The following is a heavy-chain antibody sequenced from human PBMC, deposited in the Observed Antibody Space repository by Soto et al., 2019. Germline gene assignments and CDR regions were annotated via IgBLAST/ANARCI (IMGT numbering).Heavy chain of an antibody. CDR1: GFTFSSYG. D-gene: IGHD2-2*01. J-gene: IGHJ6*03. CDR2: ISYDGSNK. V-gene: IGHV3-30*18. CDR3: AKDPRVVPAAMNYYYYMDV. Sequence: GGSLRLSCAASGFTFSSYGMHWVRQAPGKGLEWVAVISYDGSNKYYADSVKGRFTISRDNSKNTLYLQMNSLRAEDTAVYYCAKDPRVVPAAMNYYYYMDVWGKGTTVTVSS.